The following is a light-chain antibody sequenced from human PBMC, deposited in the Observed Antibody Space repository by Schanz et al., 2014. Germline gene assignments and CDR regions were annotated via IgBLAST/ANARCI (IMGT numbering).Light chain of an antibody. Sequence: QSVLAQPPSASETPGQRVSISCSGGRSNIGSNSVNWYQQLPGTAPKLVIYSNNRRPSGVPDRFSGSKSGTSASLAISGLQSEDEADYYCSSGSNNYVVFGGGTQLTVL. V-gene: IGLV1-44*01. CDR1: RSNIGSNS. J-gene: IGLJ2*01. CDR3: SSGSNNYVV. CDR2: SNN.